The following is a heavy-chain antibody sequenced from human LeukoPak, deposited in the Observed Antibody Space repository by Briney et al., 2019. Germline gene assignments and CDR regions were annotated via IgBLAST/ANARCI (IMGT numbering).Heavy chain of an antibody. CDR2: ISYSGST. J-gene: IGHJ5*02. CDR1: GGYMRSYY. D-gene: IGHD2-21*02. V-gene: IGHV4-59*08. CDR3: ARSGVTALSWVDP. Sequence: SETLSLTCTVCGGYMRSYYWSWMRQPPGKGLEWIGYISYSGSTHYNPSLKSRSTISVDTSKNQFSLKLSSVTAADTAVYYCARSGVTALSWVDPWGQGTLVTVSS.